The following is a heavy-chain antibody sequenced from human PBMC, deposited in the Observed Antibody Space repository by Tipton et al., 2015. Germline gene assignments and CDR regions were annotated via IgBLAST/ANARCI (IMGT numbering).Heavy chain of an antibody. Sequence: TLSLTCSVSSDSISKYYWSWIRQPPGKGLEWIVSLYYNDNIYYNPSLKSRVTISLDTSKNQFSLKLNSVTAADTAVYYCACQDYDSLTRDYQTVDYWGQGTLVTVSS. CDR3: ACQDYDSLTRDYQTVDY. V-gene: IGHV4-59*04. CDR1: SDSISKYY. J-gene: IGHJ4*02. D-gene: IGHD3-9*01. CDR2: LYYNDNI.